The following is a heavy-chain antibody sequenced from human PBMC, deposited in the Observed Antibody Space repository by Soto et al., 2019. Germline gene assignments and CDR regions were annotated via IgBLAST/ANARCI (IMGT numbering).Heavy chain of an antibody. V-gene: IGHV1-46*03. CDR2: VNPSGGST. CDR3: SREVYSNNDDFDI. J-gene: IGHJ3*02. D-gene: IGHD2-15*01. Sequence: ASVKVSCKASGYTFTSYYMHWVRQAPGQGLEWMGIVNPSGGSTSYAQKFQGRVTMTRDTSTSTVYMELSSLRSEDTAVYYCSREVYSNNDDFDIWGKGTMVTV. CDR1: GYTFTSYY.